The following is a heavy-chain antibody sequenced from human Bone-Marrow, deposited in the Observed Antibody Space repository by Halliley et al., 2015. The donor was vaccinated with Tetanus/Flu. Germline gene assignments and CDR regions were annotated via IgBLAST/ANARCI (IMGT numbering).Heavy chain of an antibody. CDR1: GFIFGNYD. CDR3: AKKWTADTDLGFFDD. D-gene: IGHD3-16*01. J-gene: IGHJ4*02. Sequence: SLRLSCAGSGFIFGNYDMTWVRQAPGKGLEWVSSISGTGRYIFYDDSVKGRFTISRDNSKIMMYLEMNSLRGEDTAIYYCAKKWTADTDLGFFDDWGQGTPVTVPS. CDR2: ISGTGRYI. V-gene: IGHV3-23*05.